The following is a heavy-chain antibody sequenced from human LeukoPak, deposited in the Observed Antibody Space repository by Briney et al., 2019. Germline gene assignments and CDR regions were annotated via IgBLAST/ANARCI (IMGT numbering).Heavy chain of an antibody. CDR3: AKASTVLKPIDS. Sequence: GSLRLSCAASGFTFSTYAMNWVRQAPGKGLEWVSAISPIGSRTYYAGSVKGRFTISRDNSKNTLYLQMNSLRAGDTAIYYCAKASTVLKPIDSWGQGTLVTVSS. D-gene: IGHD1-14*01. V-gene: IGHV3-23*01. CDR1: GFTFSTYA. J-gene: IGHJ4*02. CDR2: ISPIGSRT.